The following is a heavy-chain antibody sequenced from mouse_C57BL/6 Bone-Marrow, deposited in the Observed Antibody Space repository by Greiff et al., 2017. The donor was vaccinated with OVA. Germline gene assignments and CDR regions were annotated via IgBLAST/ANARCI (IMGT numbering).Heavy chain of an antibody. D-gene: IGHD1-1*01. CDR1: GYTFTSYG. Sequence: VQLQQSGAELARPGASVKLSCKASGYTFTSYGISWVKQRTGQGLEWIGEIYPRSGNTYYNEKFKGKATLTADKSSSTAYMELRSLTSEDSAVYFWARTGVITTAHYWGQGTTLTVSS. J-gene: IGHJ2*01. CDR3: ARTGVITTAHY. V-gene: IGHV1-81*01. CDR2: IYPRSGNT.